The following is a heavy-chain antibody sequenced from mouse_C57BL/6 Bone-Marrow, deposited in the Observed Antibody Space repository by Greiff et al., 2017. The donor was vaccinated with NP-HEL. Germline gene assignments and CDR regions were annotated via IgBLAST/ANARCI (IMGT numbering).Heavy chain of an antibody. CDR1: GYTFTSYW. D-gene: IGHD1-1*01. J-gene: IGHJ1*03. Sequence: QVQLQQPGAELVKPGASVKVSCKASGYTFTSYWMHWVKQRPGQGLEWIGRIHPSDSDTNYNQKFKGKATLTVDKSSSTAYMQLSSLTSEDSAVDYCALITTVVEPFWYFDVWGTGTTVTVSS. CDR2: IHPSDSDT. CDR3: ALITTVVEPFWYFDV. V-gene: IGHV1-74*01.